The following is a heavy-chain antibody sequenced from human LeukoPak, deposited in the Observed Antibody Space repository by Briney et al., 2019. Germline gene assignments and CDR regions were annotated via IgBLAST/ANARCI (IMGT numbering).Heavy chain of an antibody. Sequence: SETLSLTCTVSGGSISSYYWSWIRQPPGKGLEWIGYIYYSGSTNYNPPLKSRVTISVDTSKNQFSLKLSSVTAADTAVYYCARAPPYYYGSGSYYLKGYYFDYWGQGTLVTVSS. D-gene: IGHD3-10*01. CDR3: ARAPPYYYGSGSYYLKGYYFDY. V-gene: IGHV4-59*01. CDR1: GGSISSYY. J-gene: IGHJ4*02. CDR2: IYYSGST.